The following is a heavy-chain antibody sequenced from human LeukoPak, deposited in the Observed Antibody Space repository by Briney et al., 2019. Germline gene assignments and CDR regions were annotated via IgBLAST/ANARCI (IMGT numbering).Heavy chain of an antibody. CDR1: GGSFSGYY. D-gene: IGHD3-10*01. CDR3: ARAPRGYGSGSYYTGSYFYYYYMDV. Sequence: SETLSLTCAVYGGSFSGYYWSWIRQPPGKGLEWIGEINHSGSTNYNPSLKSRVTISVDTSKNQFSLKLSSVTAADTAVYYCARAPRGYGSGSYYTGSYFYYYYMDVWGKGTTVTISS. J-gene: IGHJ6*03. CDR2: INHSGST. V-gene: IGHV4-34*01.